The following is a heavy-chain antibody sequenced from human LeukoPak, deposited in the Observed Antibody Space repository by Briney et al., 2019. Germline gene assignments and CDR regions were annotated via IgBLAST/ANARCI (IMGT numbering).Heavy chain of an antibody. CDR2: ISWDGGST. CDR3: AKGRAVGYYLDY. CDR1: GFTFDDYT. J-gene: IGHJ4*02. V-gene: IGHV3-43*01. D-gene: IGHD3-10*01. Sequence: GGSLRLSCAASGFTFDDYTMHWVRQSPGKGLVWVSLISWDGGSTYYADSVKGRFTISRDNSKNSLYLQMNSLRTEDTALYYCAKGRAVGYYLDYWGQGTLVTVSS.